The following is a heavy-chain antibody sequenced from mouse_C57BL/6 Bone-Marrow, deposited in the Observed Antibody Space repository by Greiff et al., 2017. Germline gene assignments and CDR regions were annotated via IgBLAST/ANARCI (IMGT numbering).Heavy chain of an antibody. J-gene: IGHJ2*01. CDR3: TRGDYDGPLDY. V-gene: IGHV1-15*01. D-gene: IGHD2-4*01. CDR2: IDPETGGT. CDR1: GYTFTDYE. Sequence: QVQLKQSGAELVRPGASVTLSCKASGYTFTDYEMHWVKQTPVHGLEWIGAIDPETGGTAYNQKFKGKAILTADKSSSTAYMELRSLTSEDSAVYYCTRGDYDGPLDYWGQGTTLTVSS.